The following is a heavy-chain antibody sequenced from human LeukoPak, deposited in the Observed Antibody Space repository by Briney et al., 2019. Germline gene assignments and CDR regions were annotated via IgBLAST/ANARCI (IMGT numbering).Heavy chain of an antibody. CDR2: ISSSSSYI. D-gene: IGHD6-19*01. J-gene: IGHJ4*02. Sequence: GGSLRLSCAASGFTFSSYSMNWVRQAPGKGLEWVSSISSSSSYIYYADSVKGRFTISRDNAKNSLYLQMNSLRAEDTAVYYCARGLGSGWYWDYWGQGTLVTVSS. CDR1: GFTFSSYS. V-gene: IGHV3-21*01. CDR3: ARGLGSGWYWDY.